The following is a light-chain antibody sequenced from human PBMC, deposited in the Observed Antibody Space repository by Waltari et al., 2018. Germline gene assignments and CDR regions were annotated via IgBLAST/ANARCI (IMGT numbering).Light chain of an antibody. V-gene: IGLV3-25*03. J-gene: IGLJ2*01. Sequence: SYELTQPPSVTVSPGQTARIACLGDALTDQVVHWSQQRPGRAPVVVIYKDTKSPSGIPERFSGSSSGKTVTLTISGVQAEDESDYYCQSADSTGSDVVFGGGTKLTVL. CDR3: QSADSTGSDVV. CDR2: KDT. CDR1: ALTDQV.